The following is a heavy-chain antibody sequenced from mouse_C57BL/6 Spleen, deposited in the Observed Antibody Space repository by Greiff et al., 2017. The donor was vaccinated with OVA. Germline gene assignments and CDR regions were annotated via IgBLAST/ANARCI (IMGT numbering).Heavy chain of an antibody. CDR3: ARRDGSSSYAMDY. CDR1: GFNIKDYY. D-gene: IGHD1-1*01. J-gene: IGHJ4*01. Sequence: DVQLVESGAELVKPGASVKLSCTASGFNIKDYYMHWVKQRTEQGLEWIGRIDPEDGETKYAPKFQGKATITADTSSNTAYLQLSSLTSEDTAVYYCARRDGSSSYAMDYWGQGTSVTVSS. V-gene: IGHV14-2*01. CDR2: IDPEDGET.